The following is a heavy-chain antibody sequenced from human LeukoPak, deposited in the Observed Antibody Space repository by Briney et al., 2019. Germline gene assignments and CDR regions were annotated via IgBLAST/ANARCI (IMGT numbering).Heavy chain of an antibody. D-gene: IGHD6-19*01. Sequence: ASVKVSCKASGYTFTSYDINWVRQATGQGLEWMGWMNPNSGNTGYAQKFQGRVTMTRNTSISTAYMELSSLRSEDTAVYYCARDHPYRSGWHYWYFDLWGRGTLVTVSS. CDR1: GYTFTSYD. V-gene: IGHV1-8*01. CDR2: MNPNSGNT. CDR3: ARDHPYRSGWHYWYFDL. J-gene: IGHJ2*01.